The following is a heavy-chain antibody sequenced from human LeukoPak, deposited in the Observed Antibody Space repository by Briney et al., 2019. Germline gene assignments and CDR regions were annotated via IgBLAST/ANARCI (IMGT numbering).Heavy chain of an antibody. V-gene: IGHV3-23*01. Sequence: GGSLRLSCAASGFTFSSYAMSWVRQAPGEGLEWVSAISGSGGSTYYADSVKGRFTISRDNSKNTLYLQMNSLRAEDTAVYYCARDRVWTVLYWGQGTLVTVSS. CDR3: ARDRVWTVLY. CDR2: ISGSGGST. J-gene: IGHJ4*02. D-gene: IGHD6-13*01. CDR1: GFTFSSYA.